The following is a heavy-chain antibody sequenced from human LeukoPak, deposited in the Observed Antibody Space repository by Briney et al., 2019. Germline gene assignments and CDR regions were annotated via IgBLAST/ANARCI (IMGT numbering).Heavy chain of an antibody. J-gene: IGHJ6*03. Sequence: GGSLRLSCAASGFTVSSNYMSWVRQAPGKGLEWVSVIYSGGSTYYADSVKGRFTISRDNSKNTLYLQMNSLRAEDTAVYYCAIDKHSSPSSYYYYMDVWGKGTTVSVSS. CDR1: GFTVSSNY. CDR3: AIDKHSSPSSYYYYMDV. V-gene: IGHV3-66*02. CDR2: IYSGGST. D-gene: IGHD6-6*01.